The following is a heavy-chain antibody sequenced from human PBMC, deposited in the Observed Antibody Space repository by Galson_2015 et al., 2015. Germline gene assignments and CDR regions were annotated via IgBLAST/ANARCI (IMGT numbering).Heavy chain of an antibody. J-gene: IGHJ5*02. CDR1: GYSISSGYY. Sequence: SETLSLTCAVSGYSISSGYYWGWIRQPPGKGLEWIGSIYHSGSTYYNPSLKSRVTISVDTSKNQFSLKLSSVTAADTAVYYCARGEGLRLGELSPYNWFDPWGQGTLVTVSS. CDR2: IYHSGST. CDR3: ARGEGLRLGELSPYNWFDP. V-gene: IGHV4-38-2*01. D-gene: IGHD3-16*02.